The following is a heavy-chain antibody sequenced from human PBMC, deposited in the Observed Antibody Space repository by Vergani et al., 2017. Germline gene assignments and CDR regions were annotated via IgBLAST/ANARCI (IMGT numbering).Heavy chain of an antibody. CDR3: TTLYYYGSVADY. D-gene: IGHD3-10*01. CDR2: IKSKTDGGTT. Sequence: VQLVESGGGVVQPGRSLRLSCAASGFTFSSYAMHWVRQAPGKGLEWVGRIKSKTDGGTTDYAAPVKGRFTISRDDSKNTLYLQMNSLKTEDTAVYYCTTLYYYGSVADYWGRGTLVTVSS. J-gene: IGHJ4*02. V-gene: IGHV3-15*01. CDR1: GFTFSSYA.